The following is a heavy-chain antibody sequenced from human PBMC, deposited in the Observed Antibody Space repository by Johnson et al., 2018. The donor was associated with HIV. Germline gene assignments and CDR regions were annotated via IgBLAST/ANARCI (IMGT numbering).Heavy chain of an antibody. CDR3: ARDRIVGWEPYDAFDI. D-gene: IGHD1-26*01. CDR1: GFTFDDYG. CDR2: INWNGGST. J-gene: IGHJ3*02. Sequence: EVQLVESGGGVVRPGGSLRLSCAASGFTFDDYGMSWVRQAPGKGLEWVSGINWNGGSTGYADSVKGRFTIYRDKAKNFLYLQMNSLRAEDTALYYCARDRIVGWEPYDAFDIWGQGTMVTVSS. V-gene: IGHV3-20*04.